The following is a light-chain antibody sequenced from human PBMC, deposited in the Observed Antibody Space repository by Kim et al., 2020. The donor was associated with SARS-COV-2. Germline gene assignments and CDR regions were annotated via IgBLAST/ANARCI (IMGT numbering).Light chain of an antibody. J-gene: IGLJ3*02. CDR3: NSRDSSGNHWV. CDR2: GNN. CDR1: SLRSYY. V-gene: IGLV3-19*01. Sequence: SSELTQDPAVSVALGQTVRITCQGDSLRSYYASWYQQKPGQAPLLVIYGNNNRPSGIPDRFSGSRSGNTTSLTITGAQAEDEADYYCNSRDSSGNHWVFGGGTKLTVL.